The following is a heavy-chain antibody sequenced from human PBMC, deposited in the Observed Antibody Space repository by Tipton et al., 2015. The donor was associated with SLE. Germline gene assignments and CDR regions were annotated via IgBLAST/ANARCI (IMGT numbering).Heavy chain of an antibody. J-gene: IGHJ4*02. CDR1: GASISSSGYY. CDR2: IYYSGST. Sequence: TLSLTCIVSGASISSSGYYWAWIRQPPGKGPEWIGTIYYSGSTYYYPSLKSRITISVDTSKNQFSLEVRSVTAADTAVYYCVRLRSKVLIDYWGQGTLVTVSS. CDR3: VRLRSKVLIDY. D-gene: IGHD2-8*01. V-gene: IGHV4-39*07.